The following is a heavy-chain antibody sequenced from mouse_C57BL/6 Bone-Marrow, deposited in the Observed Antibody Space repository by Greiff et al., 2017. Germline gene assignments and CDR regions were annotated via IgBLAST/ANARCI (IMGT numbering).Heavy chain of an antibody. J-gene: IGHJ3*01. CDR2: ISSGSSTI. D-gene: IGHD2-3*01. Sequence: EVQVVESGGGLVKPGGSLKLSCAASGFTFSDYGMHWVRQAPEKGLEWVAYISSGSSTIYYADTVKGRFTISRDNAKNPLFLQMTSLRSEDTAMYYCERCDGPAWFAYWGQGTLVTVSA. V-gene: IGHV5-17*01. CDR3: ERCDGPAWFAY. CDR1: GFTFSDYG.